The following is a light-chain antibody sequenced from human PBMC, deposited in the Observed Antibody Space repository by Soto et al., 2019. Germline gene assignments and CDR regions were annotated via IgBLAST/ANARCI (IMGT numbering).Light chain of an antibody. CDR1: QNVRSN. V-gene: IGKV3D-15*01. Sequence: EIMMTQSPATLSVSLGERATLFCRASQNVRSNLAWYQQKPGQAPRLLIHGASSRATGIPDRFRGSGFGTEFTLNINSLESEVFVVFYCQQYNNWPSVFTFGHGTKVEI. J-gene: IGKJ3*01. CDR2: GAS. CDR3: QQYNNWPSVFT.